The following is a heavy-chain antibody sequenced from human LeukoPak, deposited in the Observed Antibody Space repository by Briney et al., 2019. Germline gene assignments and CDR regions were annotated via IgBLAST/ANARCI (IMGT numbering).Heavy chain of an antibody. CDR3: ARAIVLMVYASVQH. CDR2: IYYSGST. V-gene: IGHV4-59*01. Sequence: SETLSLTCTVSGGSISSYYWSWIRQPPGKGLEWIGYIYYSGSTNYNPSLKSRVTLSVDTSKNQFSLKLSSVTAADTAVYYCARAIVLMVYASVQHWGQGTLVTVSS. D-gene: IGHD2-8*01. CDR1: GGSISSYY. J-gene: IGHJ1*01.